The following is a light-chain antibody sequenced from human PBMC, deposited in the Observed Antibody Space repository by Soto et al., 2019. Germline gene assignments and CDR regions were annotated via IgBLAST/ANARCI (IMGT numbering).Light chain of an antibody. J-gene: IGLJ2*01. Sequence: QSALIQPPSVSGSPGQSVTISCSGTSSDVGSYDYVYWYQQHPGTVPKPMIYNVNTRPSGVPDRFSGSKSGNTASMTISGLQAEDEADYYCCSYTSSPNSVVFGGGTKLTVL. CDR1: SSDVGSYDY. CDR2: NVN. CDR3: CSYTSSPNSVV. V-gene: IGLV2-11*01.